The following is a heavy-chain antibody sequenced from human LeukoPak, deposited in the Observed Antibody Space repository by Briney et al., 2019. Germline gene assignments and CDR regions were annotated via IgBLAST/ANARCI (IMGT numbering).Heavy chain of an antibody. J-gene: IGHJ4*02. CDR1: GDTFTSYG. V-gene: IGHV1-18*01. CDR2: ISAYNGAT. CDR3: ARCWSYDRGYCDY. D-gene: IGHD5-12*01. Sequence: ASVKVSCKASGDTFTSYGFTWVRQAPGQGLEWMGWISAYNGATDYARILQGRVIMTAETSTSTVSMELRSLTSDGTAVYYCARCWSYDRGYCDYWGQGTLVTVSS.